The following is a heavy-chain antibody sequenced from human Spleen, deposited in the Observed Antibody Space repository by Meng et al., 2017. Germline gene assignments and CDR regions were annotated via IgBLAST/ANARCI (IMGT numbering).Heavy chain of an antibody. CDR1: GLSFTDAW. V-gene: IGHV3-15*01. J-gene: IGHJ4*02. Sequence: GESLKISCVASGLSFTDAWMSWVRQAPGKGLEWVGRIKRNSDGGTIDYAAPVKGRFTISRDDSKNTVFLQMNSLKTEDTAVYYCTGHTDYWGQGALVTVSS. CDR2: IKRNSDGGTI. CDR3: TGHTDY.